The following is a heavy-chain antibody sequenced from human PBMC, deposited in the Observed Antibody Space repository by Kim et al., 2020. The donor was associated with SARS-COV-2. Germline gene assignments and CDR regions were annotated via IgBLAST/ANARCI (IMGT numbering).Heavy chain of an antibody. CDR3: AREDYYDSGSPNDYYYGMDV. D-gene: IGHD3-10*01. CDR2: INTNTGNP. CDR1: GYTFTSYA. V-gene: IGHV7-4-1*02. Sequence: ASVKVSCKASGYTFTSYAMNWVRQAPGQGLEWMGWINTNTGNPTYAQGFTGRFVFSLDTSISTAYLQISSLKAEDTAVYYCAREDYYDSGSPNDYYYGMDVWGQGTTVTVSS. J-gene: IGHJ6*02.